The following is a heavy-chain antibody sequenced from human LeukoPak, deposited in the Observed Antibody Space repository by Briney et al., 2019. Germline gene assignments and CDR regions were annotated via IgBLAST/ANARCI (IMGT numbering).Heavy chain of an antibody. Sequence: EGSLRLSCAASGCSFSSYAMNWVRQAPGKGLEWVSGISDSGGSTFYADSVKGRFTISRDNSKNTLYLQMNSLRAEDTAVYYCGKAADFDYWGQGTLVTVSS. CDR1: GCSFSSYA. CDR2: ISDSGGST. J-gene: IGHJ4*02. CDR3: GKAADFDY. V-gene: IGHV3-23*01.